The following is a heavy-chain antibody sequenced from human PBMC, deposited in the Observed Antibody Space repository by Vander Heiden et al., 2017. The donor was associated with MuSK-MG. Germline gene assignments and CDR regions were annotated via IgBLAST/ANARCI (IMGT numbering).Heavy chain of an antibody. CDR3: AKSSSGYSSRSDY. V-gene: IGHV3-23*01. Sequence: EVQLLESGGGLVQPGGSLRLSYAASGFTFSSYAMSWVRQAPGKGLEWVSVISGSGGSTYYADSVKGQFTISRDNSKNTLYLQMNSLRAEDTAVYYCAKSSSGYSSRSDYWGQGTLVTVSS. CDR1: GFTFSSYA. J-gene: IGHJ4*02. D-gene: IGHD6-13*01. CDR2: ISGSGGST.